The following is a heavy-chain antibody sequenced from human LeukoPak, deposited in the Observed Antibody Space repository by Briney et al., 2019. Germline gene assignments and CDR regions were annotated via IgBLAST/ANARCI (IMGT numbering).Heavy chain of an antibody. CDR3: AKGWSSGYYYAVEC. Sequence: QPGGSLRLSCAASGFTFSSYSMNWVRQAPGKGLEWVSYISSSSSTIYYADSVKGRFTISRDNSKNTLYLQMNSLRAEDTAVYYCAKGWSSGYYYAVECWGQGTLVTVSS. CDR1: GFTFSSYS. D-gene: IGHD3-22*01. V-gene: IGHV3-48*01. CDR2: ISSSSSTI. J-gene: IGHJ4*02.